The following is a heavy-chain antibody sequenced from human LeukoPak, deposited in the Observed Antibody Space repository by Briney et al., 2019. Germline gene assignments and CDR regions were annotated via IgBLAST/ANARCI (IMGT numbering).Heavy chain of an antibody. D-gene: IGHD3-22*01. V-gene: IGHV1-69*10. Sequence: SVKVSCKASGGTFSSYTISWVRQAPGQGLEWMGGIIPILGIANYAQKFQGRVTITADKSTSTAYMELSSLRSEDTAVYYCARVGVDSSGYYRPNYYYYYGMDVWGQGTTVTVSS. J-gene: IGHJ6*02. CDR2: IIPILGIA. CDR1: GGTFSSYT. CDR3: ARVGVDSSGYYRPNYYYYYGMDV.